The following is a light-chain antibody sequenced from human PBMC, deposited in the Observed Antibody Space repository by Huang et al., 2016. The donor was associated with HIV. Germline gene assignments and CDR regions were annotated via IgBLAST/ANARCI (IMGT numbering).Light chain of an antibody. CDR2: RSS. V-gene: IGKV2-30*01. J-gene: IGKJ1*01. Sequence: DVVMTQFPLSLPVTLGQPASIFCKSSQRLVSNDGDIYLNWFQQRPGQSPRRLIYRSSKRDSGVPDRFSGSGAGTLFALRINRVEAEDVAIYYCMQGTHWPGTFGQGTNLEI. CDR1: QRLVSNDGDIY. CDR3: MQGTHWPGT.